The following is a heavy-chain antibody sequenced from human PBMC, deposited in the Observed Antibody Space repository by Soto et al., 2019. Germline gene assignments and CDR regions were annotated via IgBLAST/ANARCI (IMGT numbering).Heavy chain of an antibody. D-gene: IGHD2-2*02. J-gene: IGHJ4*02. V-gene: IGHV1-69*06. Sequence: ASVKVSCKVSGSRFSNYVISWVRQAPGHGLEWLGRIIPIFNSTKYAQSFQGRVTITADRSTSTASLELSSLRSDDTAVYYCAREGRGKKAGYNGLVSLGYWGQGTLVTVSS. CDR3: AREGRGKKAGYNGLVSLGY. CDR1: GSRFSNYV. CDR2: IIPIFNST.